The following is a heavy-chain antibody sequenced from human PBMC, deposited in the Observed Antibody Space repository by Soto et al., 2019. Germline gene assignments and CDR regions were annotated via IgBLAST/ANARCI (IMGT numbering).Heavy chain of an antibody. V-gene: IGHV1-18*01. Sequence: GASVKVSCKASGYSFTTYGISWVRQAPGQGLEWMGWLSASNGHTNNAQTVQGRVTMTTDTSTSTAYMELRSLRSDDTAVYYCARGAYGDVSFDYWGQGTLVTVS. D-gene: IGHD4-17*01. CDR3: ARGAYGDVSFDY. J-gene: IGHJ4*02. CDR2: LSASNGHT. CDR1: GYSFTTYG.